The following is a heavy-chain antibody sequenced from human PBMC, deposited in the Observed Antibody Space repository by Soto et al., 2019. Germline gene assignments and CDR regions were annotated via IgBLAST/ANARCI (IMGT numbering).Heavy chain of an antibody. V-gene: IGHV4-4*02. D-gene: IGHD6-13*01. Sequence: SETLSLTCAVSGGSISSSNWWSWVRQPPGKGLEWIGEIYHSGSTNYNPSLKSRVTISVDKSKNQFSLKLSSVTAADTAVYYCARPNWGIAAAGHSDYYYYYGMDVWGQGTTGTVS. CDR3: ARPNWGIAAAGHSDYYYYYGMDV. CDR2: IYHSGST. CDR1: GGSISSSNW. J-gene: IGHJ6*02.